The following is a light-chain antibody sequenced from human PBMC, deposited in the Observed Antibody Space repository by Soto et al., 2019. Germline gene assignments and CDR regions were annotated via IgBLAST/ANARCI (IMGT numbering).Light chain of an antibody. CDR3: QQYTNWPPNT. Sequence: EIVMTQSPATLSVPPRERATISCRASQSVSSNLAWYQQKPGQAPRLLIYGASTRATGVPARFSGRGSGTEFTLTISSLQSEDFAVYYCQQYTNWPPNTFGQGTRLEI. CDR2: GAS. J-gene: IGKJ5*01. CDR1: QSVSSN. V-gene: IGKV3-15*01.